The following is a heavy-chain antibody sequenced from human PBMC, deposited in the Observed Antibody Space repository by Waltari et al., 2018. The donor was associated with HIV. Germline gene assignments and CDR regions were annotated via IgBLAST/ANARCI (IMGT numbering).Heavy chain of an antibody. CDR2: IYYSGST. CDR1: GGSVSSGSYY. D-gene: IGHD3-3*01. CDR3: ARSSFGFWSGYGDNWFDP. J-gene: IGHJ5*02. V-gene: IGHV4-61*01. Sequence: QVQLQESGPGLVKPSETLSLTCTVSGGSVSSGSYYWSWIRQPPGKGLEWIGYIYYSGSTNYNPSLKSRVTISVDTSKNQFSLKLSSVTAADTAVYYCARSSFGFWSGYGDNWFDPWGQGTLVTVSS.